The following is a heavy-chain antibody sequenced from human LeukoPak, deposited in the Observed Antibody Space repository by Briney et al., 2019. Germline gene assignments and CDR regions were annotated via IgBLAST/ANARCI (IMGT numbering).Heavy chain of an antibody. CDR2: ISYSGST. CDR3: ARPLGYCSSTSCPQSWFDP. Sequence: SETLSLTCTVSGGSVNTHYWSWIRQPPGKGLEWIGYISYSGSTNYNPSLKSRVTISVDTSKNQFSLKLSSVTAAGTAVYYCARPLGYCSSTSCPQSWFDPWGQGTLVTVSS. J-gene: IGHJ5*02. D-gene: IGHD2-2*01. CDR1: GGSVNTHY. V-gene: IGHV4-59*02.